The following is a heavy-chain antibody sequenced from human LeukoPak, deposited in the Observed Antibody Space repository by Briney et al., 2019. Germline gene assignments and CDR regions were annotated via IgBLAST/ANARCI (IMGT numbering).Heavy chain of an antibody. V-gene: IGHV3-66*04. J-gene: IGHJ4*02. Sequence: PGGPLRLSCTASGFSISSNDMNWVRQSPGKGLEWVSLIYISAITKYADSVQGRFTVSRDNSKNTLYLQMNSLRAEDTAVYYCAKRSPPYWGQGTLVTVSS. D-gene: IGHD3-10*01. CDR2: IYISAIT. CDR1: GFSISSND. CDR3: AKRSPPY.